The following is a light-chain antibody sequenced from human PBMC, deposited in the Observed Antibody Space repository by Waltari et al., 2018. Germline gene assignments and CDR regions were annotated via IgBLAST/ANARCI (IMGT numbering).Light chain of an antibody. J-gene: IGKJ2*01. V-gene: IGKV1-39*01. CDR2: AAS. CDR3: QQSYSTRYT. Sequence: DIQMTQSPSSLSASVGDRVTITCRASQSISSYLNWYQQKAGKVPNLLIYAASSLQSGVPSRFSGSGSETDFTLTISSLQPEDFATYYCQQSYSTRYTFGQGTKLEIK. CDR1: QSISSY.